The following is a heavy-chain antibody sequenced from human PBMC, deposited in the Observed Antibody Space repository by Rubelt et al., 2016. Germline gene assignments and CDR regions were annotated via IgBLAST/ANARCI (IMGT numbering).Heavy chain of an antibody. CDR1: GYSISSGYY. Sequence: QVQLQESGPGLVKPSETLSLTCTVSGYSISSGYYWGWIRQPPGKGLEWIGNIFHTGSTYFNPSLKSRDTVSADKSKNHCPRSRNAEATAETTRSYCGSRICPTINWGQRILVTVSS. D-gene: IGHD2-2*01. V-gene: IGHV4-38-2*02. CDR2: IFHTGST. CDR3: GSRICPTIN. J-gene: IGHJ1*01.